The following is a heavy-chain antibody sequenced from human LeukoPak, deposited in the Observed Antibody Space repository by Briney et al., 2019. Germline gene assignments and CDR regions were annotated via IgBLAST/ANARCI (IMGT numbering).Heavy chain of an antibody. D-gene: IGHD1-26*01. CDR2: IKSKTDGGTT. V-gene: IGHV3-15*01. CDR1: GFTFSDAW. Sequence: PGGSLRLPCAASGFTFSDAWMSWVRQAPGKGLEWVGRIKSKTDGGTTDYAAPVKGRFTISRDDSKNTLYLQMNSLKTEDTAVYYCTTRGGSYYGRGLTWGQGTLVTVSS. CDR3: TTRGGSYYGRGLT. J-gene: IGHJ4*02.